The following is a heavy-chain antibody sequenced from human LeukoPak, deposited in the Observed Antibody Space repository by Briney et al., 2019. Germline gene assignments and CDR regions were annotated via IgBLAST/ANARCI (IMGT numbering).Heavy chain of an antibody. CDR1: GYTFTSYG. V-gene: IGHV1-18*01. CDR2: ISAYNGNT. Sequence: ASVKVSCKASGYTFTSYGISWVRQAPGQGLEWMGWISAYNGNTNYAQKLQGRVTMTADTSTSTAYMELSSLRSEDTAVYYCARDRGSAGGYYYYMDVWGKGTTVTISS. J-gene: IGHJ6*03. D-gene: IGHD3-10*01. CDR3: ARDRGSAGGYYYYMDV.